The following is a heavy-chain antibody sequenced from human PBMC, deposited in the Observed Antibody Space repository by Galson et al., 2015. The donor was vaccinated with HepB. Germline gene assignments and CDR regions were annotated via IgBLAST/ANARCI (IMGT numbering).Heavy chain of an antibody. CDR1: GFTFNTHW. CDR3: VKLYYYGSGSYYYFDH. J-gene: IGHJ4*02. V-gene: IGHV3-7*03. CDR2: TSPDASDK. Sequence: SLRLSCAASGFTFNTHWMTWVRQPPGKGLEWVANTSPDASDKNYVDSVKGRFTISRDNAENSLCLQMKSLRAEDMAVYYCVKLYYYGSGSYYYFDHWGQGTLVTVSS. D-gene: IGHD3-10*01.